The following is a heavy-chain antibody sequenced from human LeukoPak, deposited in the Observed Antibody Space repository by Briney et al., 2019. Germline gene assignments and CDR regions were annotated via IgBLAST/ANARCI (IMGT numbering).Heavy chain of an antibody. D-gene: IGHD4-11*01. J-gene: IGHJ6*03. Sequence: GGSLRLSCAASGFTFSSYGVHWVRQAPGKGLEWVANIKQDGSEKYYVDSVKGRFTISRDNAKNSLYLQMNSLRAEDTAVYYCARDGVTVTYYYYMDVWGKGTTVTVSS. CDR1: GFTFSSYG. CDR2: IKQDGSEK. V-gene: IGHV3-7*01. CDR3: ARDGVTVTYYYYMDV.